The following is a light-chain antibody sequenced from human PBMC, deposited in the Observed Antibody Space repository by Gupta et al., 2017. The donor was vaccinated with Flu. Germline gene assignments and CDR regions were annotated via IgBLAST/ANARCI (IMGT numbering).Light chain of an antibody. V-gene: IGLV2-8*01. Sequence: QSALTQPPFASGSPEQSVTISCTGTSSDVGVFNSVSWYQHHPGRAPNLIIEEVYQRPSGVPDRFAAYKSGTTALPNISGLQAEDDAYYYSASYERGTHVLFGGGTKVTVL. CDR1: SSDVGVFNS. J-gene: IGLJ3*02. CDR2: EVY. CDR3: ASYERGTHVL.